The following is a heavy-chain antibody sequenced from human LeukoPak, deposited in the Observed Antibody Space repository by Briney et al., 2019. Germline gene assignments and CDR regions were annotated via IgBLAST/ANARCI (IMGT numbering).Heavy chain of an antibody. V-gene: IGHV3-74*01. CDR3: ARGGSGSYDN. CDR2: INTDGSST. CDR1: GFTFRSYW. J-gene: IGHJ4*02. Sequence: GGSLRLSCAASGFTFRSYWMHWVRQVPGKGLVWVSRINTDGSSTSYADSVKGRFTISRDNAKNTLDLQMNSLRAEDTAVYYCARGGSGSYDNWGQGTLVTVSS. D-gene: IGHD1-26*01.